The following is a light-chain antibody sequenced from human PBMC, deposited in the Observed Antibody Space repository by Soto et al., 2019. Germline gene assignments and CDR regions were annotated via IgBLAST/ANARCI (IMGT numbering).Light chain of an antibody. V-gene: IGKV3-11*01. J-gene: IGKJ2*01. CDR1: QSVSSY. CDR2: DAS. CDR3: HQFYSNPPT. Sequence: EIVLTQSPATLSLSPGERATLSCRASQSVSSYLAWYQQKPGQAPRLLIYDASNRATGIPARFSGSGSGTDFTLTISSLQAEDVAVYYCHQFYSNPPTFGQGTKLEIK.